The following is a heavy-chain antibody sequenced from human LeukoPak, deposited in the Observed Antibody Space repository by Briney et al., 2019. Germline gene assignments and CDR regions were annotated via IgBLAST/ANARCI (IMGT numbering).Heavy chain of an antibody. CDR2: ISYDGSNK. CDR1: GFTFSSYA. D-gene: IGHD2-2*01. V-gene: IGHV3-30-3*01. Sequence: GGSLRLSCAASGFTFSSYAMHWVGQAPGKGLEWVAVISYDGSNKYYADSVKGRFTISRDNSKNTLYLQMNSLRAEDTAVYYCAREGFVVVPAAMYFDYWGQGTLVTVSS. J-gene: IGHJ4*02. CDR3: AREGFVVVPAAMYFDY.